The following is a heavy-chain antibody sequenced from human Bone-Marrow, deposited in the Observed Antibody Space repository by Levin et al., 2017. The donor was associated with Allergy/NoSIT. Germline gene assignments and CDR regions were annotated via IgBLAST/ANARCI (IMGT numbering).Heavy chain of an antibody. J-gene: IGHJ4*02. CDR2: ISYDGSNK. V-gene: IGHV3-30-3*01. Sequence: GESLKISCAASGFTFSSYAMHWVRQAPGKGLEWVAVISYDGSNKYYADSVKGRFTISRDNSKNTLYLQMNSLRAEDTAVYYCARCNVLLWFGESLDYWGQGTLVTVSS. CDR1: GFTFSSYA. D-gene: IGHD3-10*01. CDR3: ARCNVLLWFGESLDY.